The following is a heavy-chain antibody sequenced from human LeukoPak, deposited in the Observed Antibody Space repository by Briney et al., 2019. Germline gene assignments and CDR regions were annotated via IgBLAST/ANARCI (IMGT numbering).Heavy chain of an antibody. J-gene: IGHJ4*02. D-gene: IGHD2-15*01. Sequence: GGSLRLSCAASGFTFSDYYMSWVRQAPGKGLECVSAISSIEGRIFYANSVKGRFTISRDNSKNTVFLQMGSLRAEDMAVYYCARARRDCRGGTCYSYYFDYWGQGTQVTVSP. V-gene: IGHV3-64*01. CDR1: GFTFSDYY. CDR3: ARARRDCRGGTCYSYYFDY. CDR2: ISSIEGRI.